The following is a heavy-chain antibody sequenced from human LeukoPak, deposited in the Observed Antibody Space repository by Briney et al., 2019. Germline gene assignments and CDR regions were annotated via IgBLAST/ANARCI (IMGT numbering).Heavy chain of an antibody. V-gene: IGHV1-2*02. D-gene: IGHD3-10*01. Sequence: ASVKVSCKASGYTFTSYAMHWVRQAPGQGLEWMGWINPNSGGTNYAQKFQGRVTMTRDTSISTVYMELSRLRSDDTAVYYCARADGSGSYYDDAFDIWGQGTMVTVSS. CDR3: ARADGSGSYYDDAFDI. CDR2: INPNSGGT. J-gene: IGHJ3*02. CDR1: GYTFTSYA.